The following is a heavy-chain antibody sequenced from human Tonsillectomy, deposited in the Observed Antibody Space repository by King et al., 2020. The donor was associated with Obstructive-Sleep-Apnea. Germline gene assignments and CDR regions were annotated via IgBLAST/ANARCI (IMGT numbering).Heavy chain of an antibody. Sequence: LQLQESGPGLVKPSETLSLTCTVSGGSISSYYWSWIRQPPGKRLEWIGYIYYSGSSNYNPSLKSRVTISVDTSKNQFSLKLTSVTAADTAIYYCARAPYGSGIIDWFDPWGQGTLVTVSS. J-gene: IGHJ5*02. V-gene: IGHV4-59*01. CDR3: ARAPYGSGIIDWFDP. CDR1: GGSISSYY. CDR2: IYYSGSS. D-gene: IGHD3-10*01.